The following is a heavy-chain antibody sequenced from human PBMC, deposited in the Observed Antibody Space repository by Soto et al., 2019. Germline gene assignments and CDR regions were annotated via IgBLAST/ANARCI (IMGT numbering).Heavy chain of an antibody. Sequence: SVKVSCQASGGTCSSCSISWVLQAPGQGLEWMGGIIPIFGTANYAQKFQGRVTITADKSTSTAYMELSSLRSEDTAVYYCATIKPRNFNQEGWFDPWGQGTLVTVSS. CDR3: ATIKPRNFNQEGWFDP. V-gene: IGHV1-69*06. CDR1: GGTCSSCS. D-gene: IGHD4-4*01. CDR2: IIPIFGTA. J-gene: IGHJ5*02.